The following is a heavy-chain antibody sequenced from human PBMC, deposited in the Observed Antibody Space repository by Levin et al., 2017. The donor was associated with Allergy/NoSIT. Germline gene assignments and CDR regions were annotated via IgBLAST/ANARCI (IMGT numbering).Heavy chain of an antibody. CDR2: ISSSGSTI. CDR3: ARELAVVMFYYYGMDV. CDR1: GFTFSDYY. D-gene: IGHD2-21*01. V-gene: IGHV3-11*01. J-gene: IGHJ6*02. Sequence: GGSLRLSCAASGFTFSDYYMSWIRQAPGKGLEWVSYISSSGSTIYYADSVKGRFTISRDNAKNSLYLQMNSLRAEDTAVYYCARELAVVMFYYYGMDVWGQGTTVTVSS.